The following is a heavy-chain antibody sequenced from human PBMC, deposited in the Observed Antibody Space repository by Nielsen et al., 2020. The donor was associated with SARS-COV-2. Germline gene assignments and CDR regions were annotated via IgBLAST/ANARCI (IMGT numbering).Heavy chain of an antibody. D-gene: IGHD1-14*01. CDR1: GFIFSNYR. J-gene: IGHJ4*02. CDR2: ISPDESKT. CDR3: ARDREPGYNAVDY. V-gene: IGHV3-74*03. Sequence: GGSLRLSCAASGFIFSNYRMHWVRQAPGKGLVWVSHISPDESKTTYADSVKGRFTISRDNAKNSLYLRMNSLRAEDTAIYYCARDREPGYNAVDYWGQGTLVTVSS.